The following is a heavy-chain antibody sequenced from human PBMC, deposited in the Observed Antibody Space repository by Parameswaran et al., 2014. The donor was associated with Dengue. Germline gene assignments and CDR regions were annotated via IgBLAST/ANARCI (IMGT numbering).Heavy chain of an antibody. CDR3: ATGMVQGVMVDY. CDR2: VDPEDGET. D-gene: IGHD3-10*01. V-gene: IGHV1-69-2*01. Sequence: WVRQAPGQGLEWMGLVDPEDGETIYAEKFQGRVTITADTSTDTAYMELSSLRSEDTAVYYCATGMVQGVMVDYWGQGTLVTVSS. J-gene: IGHJ4*02.